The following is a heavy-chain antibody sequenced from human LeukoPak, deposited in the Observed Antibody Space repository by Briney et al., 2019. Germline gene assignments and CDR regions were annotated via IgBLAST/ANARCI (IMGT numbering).Heavy chain of an antibody. Sequence: SETLSLTCAVYGGSVSGYYWSWIRQPPGKGLEWIGEINHSGSTNYNPSLKSRVTISVDTSKNQFSLKLSSVTAADTAVYYCARDLPAAPYYYYYGMDVWGKGTTVTVSS. CDR3: ARDLPAAPYYYYYGMDV. CDR2: INHSGST. D-gene: IGHD2-2*01. J-gene: IGHJ6*04. V-gene: IGHV4-34*01. CDR1: GGSVSGYY.